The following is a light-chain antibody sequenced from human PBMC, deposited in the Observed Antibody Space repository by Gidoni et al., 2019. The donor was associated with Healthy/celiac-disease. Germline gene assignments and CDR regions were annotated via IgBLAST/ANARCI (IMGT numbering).Light chain of an antibody. J-gene: IGKJ4*01. CDR3: QQYGSSPLT. V-gene: IGKV3-20*01. CDR1: QSVSSSY. Sequence: ELVLTQSPGTLSLSPGERATISCRASQSVSSSYLAWYQQKPGQAPRLLIYGEASRATGIPDRLSGSGSGTEFTLTISRMEPEDFAVYYCQQYGSSPLTFGGGTKVEIK. CDR2: GEA.